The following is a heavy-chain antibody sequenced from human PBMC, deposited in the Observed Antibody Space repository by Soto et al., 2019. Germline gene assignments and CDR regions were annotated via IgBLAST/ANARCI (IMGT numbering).Heavy chain of an antibody. D-gene: IGHD3-22*01. J-gene: IGHJ4*02. V-gene: IGHV4-31*03. CDR3: ARSGYYDSSGYYRPANFDY. CDR2: IDYSGST. CDR1: GGSISSGGYY. Sequence: SETLSLTCTVSGGSISSGGYYWSWIRQHPGKGLEWIGYIDYSGSTYYNPSLKSRVTISVDTSKNQFSLKLSSVTAADTAVYYCARSGYYDSSGYYRPANFDYWGQGTLVTVSS.